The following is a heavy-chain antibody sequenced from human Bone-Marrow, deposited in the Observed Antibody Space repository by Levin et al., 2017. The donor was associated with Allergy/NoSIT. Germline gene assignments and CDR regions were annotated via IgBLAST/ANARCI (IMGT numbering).Heavy chain of an antibody. V-gene: IGHV4-39*07. D-gene: IGHD3-22*01. CDR1: GGSIASSTYY. J-gene: IGHJ4*02. Sequence: SSETLSLTCAVSGGSIASSTYYWGWIRQPPGTGLEWVGSIYYSGNTFYNPSLKSRVTISVDTSKNQFSLKLSSVTAADTAVYYCTSGHDRSGYPLGYWGQGTLVTVSS. CDR2: IYYSGNT. CDR3: TSGHDRSGYPLGY.